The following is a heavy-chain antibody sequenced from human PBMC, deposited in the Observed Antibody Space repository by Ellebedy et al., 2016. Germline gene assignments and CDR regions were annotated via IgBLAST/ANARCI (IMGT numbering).Heavy chain of an antibody. J-gene: IGHJ4*02. CDR2: ISGSGGST. V-gene: IGHV3-23*01. CDR1: GFTFTTYG. D-gene: IGHD2-21*02. Sequence: GGSLRLSCVASGFTFTTYGMNWVRQAPGKGLEWVSAISGSGGSTYYADSVKGRFTISRDISKNTLYLQMNSLRAEDTAVYYCAKGRGDLRGDLVDYWGQGTLVTVSS. CDR3: AKGRGDLRGDLVDY.